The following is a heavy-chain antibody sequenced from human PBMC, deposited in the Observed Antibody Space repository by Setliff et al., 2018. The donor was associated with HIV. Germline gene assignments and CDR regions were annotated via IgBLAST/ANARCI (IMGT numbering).Heavy chain of an antibody. J-gene: IGHJ4*02. CDR2: INHSGST. D-gene: IGHD3-10*01. CDR1: GGSFSGYY. V-gene: IGHV4-34*01. CDR3: ARVPRITMVRGVIITLSYFDY. Sequence: SETLSLTCAVYGGSFSGYYWSWIRQPPGKGLEWIGEINHSGSTNYNPSLQSRVTISLDTSKNQFYLKLSSVTAADTAVYYCARVPRITMVRGVIITLSYFDYWGQGTLVTVSS.